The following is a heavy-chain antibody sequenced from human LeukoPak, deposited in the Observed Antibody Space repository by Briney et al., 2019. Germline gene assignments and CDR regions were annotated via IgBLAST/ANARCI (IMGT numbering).Heavy chain of an antibody. D-gene: IGHD4-17*01. CDR2: IYYSGST. CDR3: ARGPHDYGDYGVDY. V-gene: IGHV4-31*03. CDR1: GGSISSGGYY. Sequence: SQTLSLTCTVSGGSISSGGYYWSWIRQHPGKGLEWIGYIYYSGSTYYNPSLKSRVTISVDTSKNQFSLKLGSVTAADTAVYYCARGPHDYGDYGVDYWGQGTLVTVSS. J-gene: IGHJ4*02.